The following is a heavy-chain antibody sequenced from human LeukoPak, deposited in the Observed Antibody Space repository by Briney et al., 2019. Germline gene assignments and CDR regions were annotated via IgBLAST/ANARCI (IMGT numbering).Heavy chain of an antibody. V-gene: IGHV1-18*04. CDR2: ISAYNGNT. J-gene: IGHJ6*03. CDR1: GYTFTGYY. D-gene: IGHD4-23*01. CDR3: ARVPATVEYYYYYYYMDV. Sequence: ASVKVSCKASGYTFTGYYMHWVRQAPGQGLEWMGWISAYNGNTNYAQKLQGRVTMTTDTSTSTAYMELRSLRSDDTAVYYCARVPATVEYYYYYYYMDVWGKGTTVTVSS.